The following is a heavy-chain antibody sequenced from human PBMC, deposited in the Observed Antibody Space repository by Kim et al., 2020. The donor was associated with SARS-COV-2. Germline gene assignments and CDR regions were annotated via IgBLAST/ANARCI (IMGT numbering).Heavy chain of an antibody. J-gene: IGHJ6*02. V-gene: IGHV4-39*07. CDR3: ARDPPLLPNIVAPETSLLYGMDV. D-gene: IGHD5-12*01. CDR1: GGSISSSSYY. CDR2: IYYSGST. Sequence: SETLSLTCTVSGGSISSSSYYWGWIRQPPGKGLEWIGSIYYSGSTYYNPSLKSRVTISVDTSKNQFSLKLSSVTAADTAVYYCARDPPLLPNIVAPETSLLYGMDVWGQGTTVTVSS.